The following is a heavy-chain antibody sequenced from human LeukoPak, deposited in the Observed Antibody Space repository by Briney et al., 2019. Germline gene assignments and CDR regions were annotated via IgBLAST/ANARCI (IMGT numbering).Heavy chain of an antibody. Sequence: GASVKVSCKVSGYTLTKLSMHWVRQAPGKGLEWMGGFDPEDGETIYAQKFQGRVTMTEDTSTDTAYMELSSLRSEDTAVYYCATVRSGYDSNYYYYGMDVWDQGTTVTVSS. D-gene: IGHD5-12*01. CDR3: ATVRSGYDSNYYYYGMDV. J-gene: IGHJ6*02. CDR1: GYTLTKLS. CDR2: FDPEDGET. V-gene: IGHV1-24*01.